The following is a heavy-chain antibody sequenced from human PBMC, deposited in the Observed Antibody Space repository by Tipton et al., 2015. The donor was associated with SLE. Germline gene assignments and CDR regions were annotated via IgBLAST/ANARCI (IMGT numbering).Heavy chain of an antibody. Sequence: SLRLSCAASGFTFSSYSMNWVRQAPGKGLEWVSSISSSSSYIYYADSVKGRFTISRDNAKNSLYLQMNSLRAEDTAVYYCARPKVDTAMVDYYGMDVWGQGTTVTVSS. V-gene: IGHV3-21*01. J-gene: IGHJ6*02. CDR2: ISSSSSYI. CDR3: ARPKVDTAMVDYYGMDV. D-gene: IGHD5-18*01. CDR1: GFTFSSYS.